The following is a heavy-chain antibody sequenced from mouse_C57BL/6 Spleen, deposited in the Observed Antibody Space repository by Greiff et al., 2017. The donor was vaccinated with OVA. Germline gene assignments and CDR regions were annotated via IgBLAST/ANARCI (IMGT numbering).Heavy chain of an antibody. V-gene: IGHV1-7*01. CDR1: GYTFTSYW. J-gene: IGHJ2*01. CDR2: INPSSGYT. Sequence: QVPLQPSGAELAQPGASVKLSCKASGYTFTSYWMHWVKQRHGQGLEWIGYINPSSGYTKYNQKFKDKATLTADKSSSTAYMQLSSLTYEDSAGYYCARDREGDYWGQGTTLTVSS. CDR3: ARDREGDY.